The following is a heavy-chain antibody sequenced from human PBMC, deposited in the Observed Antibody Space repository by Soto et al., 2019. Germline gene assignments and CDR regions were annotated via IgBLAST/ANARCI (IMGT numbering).Heavy chain of an antibody. CDR3: ARTGYCSDTRCCYGQDYYYYFGLDV. V-gene: IGHV1-2*02. CDR1: GYTFTGYY. J-gene: IGHJ6*02. CDR2: INPNSGVT. Sequence: QVQLVQSGAEVKKPGASVKVSCKASGYTFTGYYMHWVRQAPGQGLEWMGWINPNSGVTDYAQKFQGRVTMTRDTSISTAYMELSSLRSDDTAVYYCARTGYCSDTRCCYGQDYYYYFGLDVWGQGTTVTVS. D-gene: IGHD2-2*01.